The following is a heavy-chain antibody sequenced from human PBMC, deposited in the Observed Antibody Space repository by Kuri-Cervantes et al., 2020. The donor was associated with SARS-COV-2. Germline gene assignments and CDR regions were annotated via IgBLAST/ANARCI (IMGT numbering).Heavy chain of an antibody. CDR1: GFTFSSYA. CDR2: ISGSGGST. J-gene: IGHJ3*02. Sequence: GESLKISCAASGFTFSSYAMSWVRQAPGKGLEWVSAISGSGGSTYYADSVKGRFTISRDNSKNTLYLQMNSLRAEDTAVYYCAKGVFRGYCSGGSCSGAFDIWGQGTMVTVSS. V-gene: IGHV3-23*01. D-gene: IGHD2-15*01. CDR3: AKGVFRGYCSGGSCSGAFDI.